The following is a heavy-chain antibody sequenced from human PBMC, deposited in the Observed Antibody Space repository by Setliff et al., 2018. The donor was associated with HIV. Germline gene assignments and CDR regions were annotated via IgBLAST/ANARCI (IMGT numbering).Heavy chain of an antibody. V-gene: IGHV4-39*01. Sequence: PSETRSLTCTVPGGSINRSNYYWGWIRQPPGKGLEWIGTISYTGSTYYDPSLKSRVTISLDTSKNQFFLKLSSVTAPDTAIYYCARQTWEYYDTLTGYYRSPKNFDSWGQGTLVTVSS. CDR3: ARQTWEYYDTLTGYYRSPKNFDS. CDR1: GGSINRSNYY. J-gene: IGHJ4*02. CDR2: ISYTGST. D-gene: IGHD3-9*01.